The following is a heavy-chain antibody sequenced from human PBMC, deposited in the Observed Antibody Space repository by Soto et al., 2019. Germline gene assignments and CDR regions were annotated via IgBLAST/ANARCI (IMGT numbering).Heavy chain of an antibody. CDR2: LYNTGST. D-gene: IGHD2-21*02. Sequence: PSETLSLTCTVSGGSISRYYWSWIRQTPGKGLEWIGYLYNTGSTIYNPSLESRVTISVDTSKNQFSLILNSVTAADTAVYYCGRDLWGYCGTDCYPLDAWGPGTTVTSP. J-gene: IGHJ6*02. V-gene: IGHV4-59*01. CDR1: GGSISRYY. CDR3: GRDLWGYCGTDCYPLDA.